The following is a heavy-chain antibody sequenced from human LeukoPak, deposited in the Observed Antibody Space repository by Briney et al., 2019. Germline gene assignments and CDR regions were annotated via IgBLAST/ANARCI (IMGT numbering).Heavy chain of an antibody. CDR2: IVYSGST. CDR3: ARGVLGFSSGHYNDY. Sequence: SETLSLTCALSGGSMSSWTYYWGWIRQPPGKGLEWIGSIVYSGSTYYNPSLKSRVTISVDTSKNQFSLKLSSVTAADTAVYYCARGVLGFSSGHYNDYWGQGTLVTVSS. CDR1: GGSMSSWTYY. J-gene: IGHJ4*02. V-gene: IGHV4-39*07. D-gene: IGHD6-19*01.